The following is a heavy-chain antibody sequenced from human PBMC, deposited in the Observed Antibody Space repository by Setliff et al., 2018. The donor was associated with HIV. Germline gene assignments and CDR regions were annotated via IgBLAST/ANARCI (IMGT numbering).Heavy chain of an antibody. CDR3: ARQNYYDVSGYYQRPQDFDY. CDR1: GFSININYY. D-gene: IGHD3-22*01. J-gene: IGHJ4*02. Sequence: SETLSLTCNVSGFSININYYWSWIRQPPGKGLQWVGSVRQDGDIYFNPSLRSRVVMSVDPSKNQFSLRMTSVTAADSARYYCARQNYYDVSGYYQRPQDFDYWGQGLLVTVSS. CDR2: VRQDGDI. V-gene: IGHV4-38-2*02.